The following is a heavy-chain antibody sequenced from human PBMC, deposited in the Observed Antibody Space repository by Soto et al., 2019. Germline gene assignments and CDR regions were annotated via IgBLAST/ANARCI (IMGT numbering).Heavy chain of an antibody. V-gene: IGHV3-48*03. CDR1: GFTFSSFG. J-gene: IGHJ4*02. CDR3: AREGSSGGIDY. Sequence: EVQLVESGGGLVQPGGCLGLSCAASGFTFSSFGMSWVRQAPGKGLEWASYISSSGSTIYYADSVKGRFTISRDSAKNSLYLQMNSLRAEDTAVYYCAREGSSGGIDYWGQGTLVTVSS. CDR2: ISSSGSTI. D-gene: IGHD6-13*01.